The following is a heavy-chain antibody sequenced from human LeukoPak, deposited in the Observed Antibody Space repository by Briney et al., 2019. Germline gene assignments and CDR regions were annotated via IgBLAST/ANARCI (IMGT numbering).Heavy chain of an antibody. CDR2: MNPNSGNT. CDR3: ARLTKRKVRGVIYYYYGMDV. D-gene: IGHD3-10*01. CDR1: GYTFTSYD. Sequence: ASVKVSCKASGYTFTSYDINWVRQATGQGLEWMGWMNPNSGNTGYAQKFQGRVTMTRNTSISTAYVELSSLRSEDTAVYYCARLTKRKVRGVIYYYYGMDVWGQGTTVTVSS. V-gene: IGHV1-8*01. J-gene: IGHJ6*02.